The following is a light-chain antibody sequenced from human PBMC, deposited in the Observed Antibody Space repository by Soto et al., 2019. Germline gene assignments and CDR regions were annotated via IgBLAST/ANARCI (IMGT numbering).Light chain of an antibody. J-gene: IGKJ1*01. CDR3: QQYGSSGT. CDR1: QSVSIK. CDR2: GAS. V-gene: IGKV3-20*01. Sequence: EIVVTQSPATLSVSPGERATLSCRASQSVSIKLAWYQQKPGQTPRLLIYGASSRATGIPDRFSGSGSGTDFTLTISRLEPEDFAVYYCQQYGSSGTFGQGTKVDIK.